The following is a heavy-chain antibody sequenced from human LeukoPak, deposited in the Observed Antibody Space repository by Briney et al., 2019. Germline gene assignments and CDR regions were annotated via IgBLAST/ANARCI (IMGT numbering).Heavy chain of an antibody. J-gene: IGHJ5*02. V-gene: IGHV4-34*01. CDR2: INHSGST. CDR3: ARQSITMVRGVIMNWFDP. D-gene: IGHD3-10*01. Sequence: PSETLSLTCAVYGGSFSGYYWSWIRQPPGKGLEWIGEINHSGSTNYNPSLKSRVTISVDTSKNQFSLELSSVTAADTAVYYCARQSITMVRGVIMNWFDPWGQGTLVTVSS. CDR1: GGSFSGYY.